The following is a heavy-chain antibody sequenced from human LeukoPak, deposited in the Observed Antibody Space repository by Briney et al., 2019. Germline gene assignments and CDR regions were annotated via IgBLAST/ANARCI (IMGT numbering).Heavy chain of an antibody. CDR1: GGSLSGFY. CDR2: IHHSGFT. Sequence: SETPSLTCAVYGGSLSGFYWSWIRQPPGRGLEWIGEIHHSGFTNYNPSLKSRVTISVDTSKDQFSLKLSSVTAADTAVYYCARGYYFLYYYGMDVWGQGTTVTVSS. V-gene: IGHV4-34*01. J-gene: IGHJ6*02. D-gene: IGHD3-10*01. CDR3: ARGYYFLYYYGMDV.